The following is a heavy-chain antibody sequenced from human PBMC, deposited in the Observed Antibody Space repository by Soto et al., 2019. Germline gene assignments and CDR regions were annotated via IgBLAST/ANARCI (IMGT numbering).Heavy chain of an antibody. D-gene: IGHD1-1*01. Sequence: ASVKVSCKASGDTFTSYDINWVRQATGQGLEWMGWMNPNSGNTGYAQKFQGRVTMTRNTSISTAYMELNSLRAEDTAVYYCAKDFKAGTAPPPSYYGMDVWGQGTTVTVSS. CDR3: AKDFKAGTAPPPSYYGMDV. J-gene: IGHJ6*02. CDR2: MNPNSGNT. V-gene: IGHV1-8*01. CDR1: GDTFTSYD.